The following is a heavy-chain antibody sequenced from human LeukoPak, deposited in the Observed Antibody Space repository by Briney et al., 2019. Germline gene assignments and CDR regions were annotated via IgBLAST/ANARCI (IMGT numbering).Heavy chain of an antibody. CDR3: ARLSGSGTWDGNEVDY. CDR2: INPNSGDT. CDR1: GYTFIDYY. D-gene: IGHD3-10*01. Sequence: ASVKVSCKASGYTFIDYYMHWVRQAPGQGLEWMGWINPNSGDTNYAQKFQGSVTMTRDTSISTAYMEMSGLGSDDTAVYYCARLSGSGTWDGNEVDYWGQGTLVTVSS. J-gene: IGHJ4*02. V-gene: IGHV1-2*04.